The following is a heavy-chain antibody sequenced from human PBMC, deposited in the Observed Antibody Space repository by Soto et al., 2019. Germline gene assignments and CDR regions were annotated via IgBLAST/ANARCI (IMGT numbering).Heavy chain of an antibody. D-gene: IGHD3-10*01. Sequence: SETLSLTCAVSGGSISSSNWWSWVRQPPGKGLEWIGEIYHSGSTNYNPSLKGRVTISVDKSKNQFSLKLSSVTAADTAVYYCARDLVRGVSVYWGQGTLVTVSS. CDR1: GGSISSSNW. J-gene: IGHJ4*02. V-gene: IGHV4-4*02. CDR2: IYHSGST. CDR3: ARDLVRGVSVY.